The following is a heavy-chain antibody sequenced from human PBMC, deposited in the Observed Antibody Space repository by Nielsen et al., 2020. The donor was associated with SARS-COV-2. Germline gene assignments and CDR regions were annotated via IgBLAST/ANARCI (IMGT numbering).Heavy chain of an antibody. Sequence: ASVKVSCKASGYTFTSYGINWVRQATGQGLEWMGWMNPNSGNTGYAQKFQGRVTMTRNTSISTAYMELSSLRSEDTAVYYCARAPALIGGGVDYGMDVWGQGTTVTVSS. CDR1: GYTFTSYG. CDR3: ARAPALIGGGVDYGMDV. J-gene: IGHJ6*02. D-gene: IGHD2-15*01. CDR2: MNPNSGNT. V-gene: IGHV1-8*01.